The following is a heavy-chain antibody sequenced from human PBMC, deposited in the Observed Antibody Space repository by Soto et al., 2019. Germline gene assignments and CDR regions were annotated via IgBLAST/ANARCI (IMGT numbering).Heavy chain of an antibody. J-gene: IGHJ4*02. CDR3: ARRRYYYFDY. Sequence: KASETLSLTCTVSGGPISSSSYYWGWIRQPPGKGLEWIGSIYYSGSTYYNPSLKSRVTISVDTSKNQFSLKLSSVTAADTAVYYCARRRYYYFDYWGQGTLVTVSS. CDR2: IYYSGST. CDR1: GGPISSSSYY. V-gene: IGHV4-39*01. D-gene: IGHD5-18*01.